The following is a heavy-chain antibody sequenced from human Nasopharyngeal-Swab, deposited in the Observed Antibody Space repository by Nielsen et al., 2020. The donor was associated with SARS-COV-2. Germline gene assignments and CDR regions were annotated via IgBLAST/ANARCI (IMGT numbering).Heavy chain of an antibody. CDR2: IYYSGST. CDR3: ARASRGIFGVVSTFDY. J-gene: IGHJ4*02. D-gene: IGHD3-3*01. Sequence: WIRQPPGKGLEWIGYIYYSGSTYYNPSLKSRFTIPVDTSKNQFSLKLSSVTAADTAVYYCARASRGIFGVVSTFDYWGQGTLVTVSS. V-gene: IGHV4-31*02.